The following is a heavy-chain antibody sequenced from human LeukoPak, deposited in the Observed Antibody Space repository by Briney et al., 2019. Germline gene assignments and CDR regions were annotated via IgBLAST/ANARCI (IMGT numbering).Heavy chain of an antibody. J-gene: IGHJ4*02. V-gene: IGHV3-15*01. CDR3: TTDLGDYGDYIRC. D-gene: IGHD4-17*01. CDR2: IKSDGGTT. Sequence: GGSLRLSCAASGFTFNNAWMSSVRQAPGKGLEWIGRIKSDGGTTDYAAPVKGRFTISRDDSKNTLYLQMNSLKAEDAVVYYCTTDLGDYGDYIRCWGQGTLVTVSS. CDR1: GFTFNNAW.